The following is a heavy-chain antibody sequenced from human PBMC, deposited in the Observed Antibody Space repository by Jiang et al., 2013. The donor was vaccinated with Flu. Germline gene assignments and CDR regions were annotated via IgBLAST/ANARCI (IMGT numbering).Heavy chain of an antibody. CDR1: GYTFTSYD. CDR3: ARGPHDYVWGDDY. V-gene: IGHV1-8*01. J-gene: IGHJ4*02. CDR2: MNPNSGNT. D-gene: IGHD3-16*01. Sequence: SGAEVKKPGASVKVSCKASGYTFTSYDIHWVRQATGQGLEWMGWMNPNSGNTAYAQKFQGRVSMTRNTSISTAYMELSSLRSEDTAVYYCARGPHDYVWGDDYWGQGTLVTVSS.